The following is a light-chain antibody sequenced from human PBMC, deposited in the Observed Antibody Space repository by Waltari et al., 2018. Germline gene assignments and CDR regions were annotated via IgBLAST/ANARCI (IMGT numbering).Light chain of an antibody. CDR1: TSDVGGYNS. Sequence: QSALTQPRSVSGSPGQSVTMSCTGTTSDVGGYNSVSWYQQHAGKVPKLMIYDVTKRPSGVPDRFSGSKSGNTASLTISGLQAEDEADYYCCSYSGTYTCVVFGGGTKLTVL. V-gene: IGLV2-11*01. J-gene: IGLJ2*01. CDR2: DVT. CDR3: CSYSGTYTCVV.